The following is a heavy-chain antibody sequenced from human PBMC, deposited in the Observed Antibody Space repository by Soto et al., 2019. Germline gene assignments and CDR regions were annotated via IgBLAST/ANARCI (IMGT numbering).Heavy chain of an antibody. CDR3: ARGADIMATTGDAFDI. CDR2: VHHNGNT. D-gene: IGHD5-12*01. V-gene: IGHV4-38-2*01. Sequence: SETLSLTSAVSGHSISSGYYWGWIRQPPGKGLEWIGNVHHNGNTYYNPSLKSRVTISLRTSKNQFSLKLSSVTAADTAVYYCARGADIMATTGDAFDIWGQGTMVTVSS. J-gene: IGHJ3*02. CDR1: GHSISSGYY.